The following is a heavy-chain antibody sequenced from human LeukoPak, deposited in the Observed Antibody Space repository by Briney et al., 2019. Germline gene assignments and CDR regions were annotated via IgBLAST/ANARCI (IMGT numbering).Heavy chain of an antibody. D-gene: IGHD6-19*01. CDR2: INHSGST. J-gene: IGHJ4*02. V-gene: IGHV4-34*01. CDR1: GGSFSGYY. Sequence: KASETLSLTCAVYGGSFSGYYWSWIRQPPGKGLEWIGEINHSGSTNYNPSLKSRVTISVDTSKNQFSLKLSSVTAADTAVYYCARGPPRGGAVRYSSGWYVGYWGRGTLVTVSS. CDR3: ARGPPRGGAVRYSSGWYVGY.